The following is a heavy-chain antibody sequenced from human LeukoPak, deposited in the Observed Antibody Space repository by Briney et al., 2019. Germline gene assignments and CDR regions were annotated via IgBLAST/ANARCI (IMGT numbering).Heavy chain of an antibody. CDR3: ARDQFRY. J-gene: IGHJ4*02. Sequence: GGSLRLSCAASGFTFSSYSMNWVRQAPGKGLEWVSSISSSSYIYYADSVKGRLTISRDNAKNSLYLQMNSLRAEDTAVYYCARDQFRYWGQGTLVTVSS. CDR2: ISSSSYI. V-gene: IGHV3-21*01. CDR1: GFTFSSYS.